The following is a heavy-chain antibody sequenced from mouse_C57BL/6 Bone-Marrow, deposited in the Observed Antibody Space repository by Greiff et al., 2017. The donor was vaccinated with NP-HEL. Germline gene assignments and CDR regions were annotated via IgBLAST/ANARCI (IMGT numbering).Heavy chain of an antibody. D-gene: IGHD1-2*01. Sequence: VKLQESGAELVRPGASVTLSCKASGYTFTDYEMHWVKQTPVHGLEWIGAIDPETGGTAYNQKFKGKAILTADKSSSTAYMELRSLTSEDSAVDDCTCNCGCDYGGRGTTLTVTA. CDR1: GYTFTDYE. J-gene: IGHJ2*01. CDR2: IDPETGGT. CDR3: TCNCGCDY. V-gene: IGHV1-15*01.